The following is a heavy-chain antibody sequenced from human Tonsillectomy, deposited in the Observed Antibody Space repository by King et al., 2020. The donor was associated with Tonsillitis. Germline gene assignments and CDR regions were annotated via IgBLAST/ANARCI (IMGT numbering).Heavy chain of an antibody. CDR2: INHSGST. Sequence: VQLPQWGAGLLKPSETLSLTCAVYGGSFSGYYWSWIRQPPGKGLEWIGEINHSGSTNYNPSLKSRVTISVDTSKNQFYLKLSSVTAADTAVYYCARGDSSSLFDYWGQGTLVTVSS. V-gene: IGHV4-34*01. CDR1: GGSFSGYY. J-gene: IGHJ4*02. CDR3: ARGDSSSLFDY. D-gene: IGHD6-6*01.